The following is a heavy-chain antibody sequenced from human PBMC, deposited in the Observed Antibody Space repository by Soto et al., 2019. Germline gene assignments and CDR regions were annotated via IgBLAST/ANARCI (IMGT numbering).Heavy chain of an antibody. V-gene: IGHV1-18*01. CDR3: ARGRGDHFWSGYADWYFDL. CDR2: ISAYNGNT. D-gene: IGHD3-3*02. J-gene: IGHJ2*01. Sequence: QVQLVQSGAEVKKPGASVKVSCKASGYTFTSYGINWVRQAPGQGLEWMGWISAYNGNTNYAQKLQGRVTMTTDTSTSTAYMELRSLRSDDTAVYYCARGRGDHFWSGYADWYFDLWGRGTLVTVSS. CDR1: GYTFTSYG.